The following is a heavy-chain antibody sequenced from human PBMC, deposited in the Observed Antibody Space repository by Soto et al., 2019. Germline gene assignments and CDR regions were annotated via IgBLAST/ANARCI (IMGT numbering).Heavy chain of an antibody. CDR1: GFTFSGSA. D-gene: IGHD3-22*01. J-gene: IGHJ4*02. CDR2: IRSKANSYAT. Sequence: EVQLVESGGGLVQPGGSLKLSCAASGFTFSGSAMHWVRQASGKGLEWVGRIRSKANSYATAYAASVKGRFTISRDXXKXTXXLQMNSLKTEDTAVYYCTRLPPNYDSSGYYYYFDYWGQGTLVTVSS. V-gene: IGHV3-73*02. CDR3: TRLPPNYDSSGYYYYFDY.